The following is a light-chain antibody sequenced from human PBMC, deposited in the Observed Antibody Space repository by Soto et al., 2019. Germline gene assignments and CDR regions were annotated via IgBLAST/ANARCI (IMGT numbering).Light chain of an antibody. CDR1: STDIGGYNY. V-gene: IGLV2-14*01. CDR2: EAI. CDR3: ASYSTTSTLYV. J-gene: IGLJ1*01. Sequence: QSVLTQPASVSGSPGQSITVSCTGSSTDIGGYNYVSWYQHHPGKAPKLIIYEAIHRPSGVSSRFSGSKSGNTASLTISGLQAEDEADYYCASYSTTSTLYVFGPGTKVTVL.